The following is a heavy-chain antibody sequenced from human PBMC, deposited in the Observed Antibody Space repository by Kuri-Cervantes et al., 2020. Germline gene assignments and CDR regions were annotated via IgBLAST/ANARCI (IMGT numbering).Heavy chain of an antibody. CDR3: ATGSRTRSGRNYYYHGMDV. D-gene: IGHD6-19*01. CDR2: VSWIGSRT. CDR1: GFTFSNID. J-gene: IGHJ6*02. Sequence: GGSLRLSWEASGFTFSNIDMNWVRQAPGKGLEGVPGVSWIGSRTHYADSVKGRFIISRDNSRNFLYMQMNSRRAEDTTVYYCATGSRTRSGRNYYYHGMDVWGQGTTVTVSS. V-gene: IGHV3-19*01.